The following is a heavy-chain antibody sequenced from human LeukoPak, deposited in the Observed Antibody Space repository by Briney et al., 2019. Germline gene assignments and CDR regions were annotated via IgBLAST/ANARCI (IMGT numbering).Heavy chain of an antibody. D-gene: IGHD6-13*01. CDR2: IKRDGSEK. CDR3: ARPPNIAAAGQD. CDR1: GFTFSSYW. J-gene: IGHJ4*02. Sequence: GGSLRLSCAASGFTFSSYWMSWVRQAPGKGLEWVANIKRDGSEKYHMDSVKGRFTISRDNAKNSLYLQMNSLRAEDTAVYYCARPPNIAAAGQDWGQGTLVTVSS. V-gene: IGHV3-7*01.